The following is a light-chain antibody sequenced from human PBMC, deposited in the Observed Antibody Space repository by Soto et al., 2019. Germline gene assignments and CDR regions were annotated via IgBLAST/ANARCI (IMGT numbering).Light chain of an antibody. Sequence: EIAMTQSPATLSLSPAERAALSCGASQSVSSYLAWYQQKPGQAPRLLIYDASKRAPGIPAGFTGSGSGTDFTLTISSLAPEDFAVYFCQQRSNWPSTFCGGTKVEI. CDR1: QSVSSY. CDR3: QQRSNWPST. V-gene: IGKV3-11*01. CDR2: DAS. J-gene: IGKJ4*02.